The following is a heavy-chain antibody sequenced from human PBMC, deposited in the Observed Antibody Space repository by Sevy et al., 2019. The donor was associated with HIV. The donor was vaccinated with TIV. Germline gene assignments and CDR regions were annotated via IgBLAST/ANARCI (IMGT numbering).Heavy chain of an antibody. Sequence: GGSLRLSCAASGFTFSNAWMSWVRQAPGKGLEWVGRIKSKTDGGTTDYAAPVKGRFTISRDDSKNTLYLQMNSLKTEDTAVYYCTTSITMRVVVMYYFDYWGQGTLVTVSS. CDR2: IKSKTDGGTT. CDR3: TTSITMRVVVMYYFDY. J-gene: IGHJ4*02. D-gene: IGHD3-22*01. V-gene: IGHV3-15*01. CDR1: GFTFSNAW.